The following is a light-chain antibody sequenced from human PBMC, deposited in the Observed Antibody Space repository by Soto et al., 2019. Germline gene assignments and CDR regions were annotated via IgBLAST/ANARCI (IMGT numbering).Light chain of an antibody. J-gene: IGLJ3*02. Sequence: QSVLTQPASVSGSPGQSITISCTGTSSDVGGYNYVSWYQQYPGKAPKLIIYDVSNRPSGVSNRFSGSKSGNTASLTIAGLQAEDEADYYCNSYTSTSTVVFGGGTKLTVL. CDR2: DVS. CDR1: SSDVGGYNY. CDR3: NSYTSTSTVV. V-gene: IGLV2-14*01.